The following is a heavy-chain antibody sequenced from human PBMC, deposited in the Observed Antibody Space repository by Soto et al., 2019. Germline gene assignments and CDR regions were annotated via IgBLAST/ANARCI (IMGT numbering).Heavy chain of an antibody. CDR3: ARDPRRITILYLFDY. J-gene: IGHJ4*02. Sequence: GGSLRLSCAASGFTFSSYGMHWVRQAPGKGLEWVAVIWYDGSNKYYADSVKGRFTISRDNSKNTLYLQMNSLRAEDTAVYYCARDPRRITILYLFDYWGQGTLVTVSS. CDR1: GFTFSSYG. CDR2: IWYDGSNK. D-gene: IGHD3-3*01. V-gene: IGHV3-33*01.